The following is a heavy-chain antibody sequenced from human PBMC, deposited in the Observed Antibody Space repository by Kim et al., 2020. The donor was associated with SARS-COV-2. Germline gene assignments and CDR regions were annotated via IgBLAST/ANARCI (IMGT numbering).Heavy chain of an antibody. CDR2: ISYDGSNK. V-gene: IGHV3-30*04. J-gene: IGHJ6*02. D-gene: IGHD2-15*01. CDR3: ASGAPYYDYGMDV. CDR1: GFTFSSYA. Sequence: GGSLRLSCAASGFTFSSYAMHWVRQAPGKGLEWVAVISYDGSNKYYADSVKGRFTISRDNSKNTLYLQMNSLRAEDTAVYYCASGAPYYDYGMDVWGQGTTVTVSS.